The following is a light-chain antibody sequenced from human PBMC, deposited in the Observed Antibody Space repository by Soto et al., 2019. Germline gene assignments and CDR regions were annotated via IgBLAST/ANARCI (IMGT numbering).Light chain of an antibody. CDR3: QQDSRSPWT. J-gene: IGKJ1*01. CDR1: QSVTASY. CDR2: GAS. V-gene: IGKV3-20*01. Sequence: EIVLTQSPGTLSLSPGERATLSCRASQSVTASYLAWYQQKPGQAPRLLISGASSRATGIPDRCSGSGSGKDFTLTITGLEPEDFAVYYCQQDSRSPWTFGQGTKVEIK.